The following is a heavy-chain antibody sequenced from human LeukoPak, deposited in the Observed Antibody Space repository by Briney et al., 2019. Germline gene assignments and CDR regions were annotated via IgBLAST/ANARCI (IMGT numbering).Heavy chain of an antibody. D-gene: IGHD3-22*01. J-gene: IGHJ3*02. CDR1: GFTFSSYG. V-gene: IGHV3-7*01. CDR3: ARLYYYDSSGYSVAFDI. CDR2: IKQDGSEK. Sequence: GGSLRLSCAASGFTFSSYGMHWVRQVPGKGLEWVANIKQDGSEKYYVDSVKGRFTISRDNAKNSLYLQMNSLRAEDTAVYYCARLYYYDSSGYSVAFDIWGQGTMVAVSS.